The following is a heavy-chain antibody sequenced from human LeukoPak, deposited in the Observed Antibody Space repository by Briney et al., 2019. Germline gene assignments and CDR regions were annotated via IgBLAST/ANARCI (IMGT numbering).Heavy chain of an antibody. V-gene: IGHV4-59*01. CDR3: ARAVWSSGYYFDY. J-gene: IGHJ4*02. CDR2: IYYSGST. Sequence: SSETLSLTCTVSGDSISSYYWSWIRQPPGKGLEWIGYIYYSGSTNYNPSLKSRVTISVDTSKNQFSLKLSSVTAADTAVYYCARAVWSSGYYFDYWGQGTLVTVSS. CDR1: GDSISSYY. D-gene: IGHD3-22*01.